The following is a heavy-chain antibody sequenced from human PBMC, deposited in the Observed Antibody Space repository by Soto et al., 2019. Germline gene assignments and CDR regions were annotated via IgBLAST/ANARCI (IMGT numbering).Heavy chain of an antibody. D-gene: IGHD2-2*01. V-gene: IGHV1-2*04. Sequence: ASVKVSCKASGYTFTGYYIHWVRQAPGQRIEWMGWINPNSGGTNYAQKFQGWVTMTRDTSISTAYMELSRLRSDDTAVYYCARAVGYCISTSCYYYYYGMDVWGQGTTVTVSS. CDR3: ARAVGYCISTSCYYYYYGMDV. CDR1: GYTFTGYY. CDR2: INPNSGGT. J-gene: IGHJ6*02.